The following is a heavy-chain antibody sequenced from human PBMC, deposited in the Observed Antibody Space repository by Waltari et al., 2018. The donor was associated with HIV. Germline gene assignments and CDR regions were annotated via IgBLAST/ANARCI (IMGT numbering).Heavy chain of an antibody. V-gene: IGHV1-18*04. CDR3: AREGFCRGGSCYSGAVDI. Sequence: QVQLVQSGTEVKKPGDSVKVSCKASGYPFTHYGISWVRQAPGQGLEWMGWTSTYNLNTNYAQKFQGRITLTRDTSTSTVYMELMSLTSDDTAVYYCAREGFCRGGSCYSGAVDIWGQGTLVTVSS. D-gene: IGHD2-15*01. J-gene: IGHJ3*02. CDR1: GYPFTHYG. CDR2: TSTYNLNT.